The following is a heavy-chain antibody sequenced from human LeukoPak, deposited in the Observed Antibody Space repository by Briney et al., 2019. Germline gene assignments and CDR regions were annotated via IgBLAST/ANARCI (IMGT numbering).Heavy chain of an antibody. CDR1: GFTFSNYS. CDR3: ATSRAWLGAPFDY. J-gene: IGHJ4*02. V-gene: IGHV3-48*02. D-gene: IGHD1-26*01. Sequence: GGSLRLSCVTSGFTFSNYSMNWVRQAPGKGLEWVSYITSRSSTIYYADSVKGRFTISRDNAKNSLFLQMNSLRDEDTAVYHCATSRAWLGAPFDYWGQGTLVTVSS. CDR2: ITSRSSTI.